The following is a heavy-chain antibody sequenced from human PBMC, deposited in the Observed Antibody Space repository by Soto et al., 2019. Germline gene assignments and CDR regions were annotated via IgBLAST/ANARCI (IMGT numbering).Heavy chain of an antibody. CDR3: AKVSLGITGPTWAGKGGLDY. V-gene: IGHV3-30*18. J-gene: IGHJ4*02. Sequence: QVQLVESGGGVVQPGRSLRLSCVASEFTFSSYGMHWVRQAPGKGLEWVAVISYDGSNNYYADSVKGRFTISRDNSKNTLYLQMSSLRAEDTAVYYCAKVSLGITGPTWAGKGGLDYWGQGTLVTVSS. CDR1: EFTFSSYG. CDR2: ISYDGSNN. D-gene: IGHD3-10*01.